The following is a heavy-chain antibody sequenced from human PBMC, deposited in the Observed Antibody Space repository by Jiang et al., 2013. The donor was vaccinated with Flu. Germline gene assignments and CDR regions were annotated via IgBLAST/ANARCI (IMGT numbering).Heavy chain of an antibody. V-gene: IGHV3-33*05. CDR2: ISYDGSNK. CDR1: GFTFTPYG. D-gene: IGHD3-10*01. Sequence: VVQPGRSLRLSCAASGFTFTPYGMHWVRQAPGKGLEWVAVISYDGSNKYYADSVKGRFTISRDNSKNTLYLQMNSLRAEDTAVYYCAKARGNDYYGSGSYLDYWGQGTLVTVSS. J-gene: IGHJ4*02. CDR3: AKARGNDYYGSGSYLDY.